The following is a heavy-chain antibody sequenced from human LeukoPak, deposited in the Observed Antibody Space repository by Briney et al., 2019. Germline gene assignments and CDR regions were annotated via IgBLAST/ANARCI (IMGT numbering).Heavy chain of an antibody. Sequence: ASVKVSCKASGCTFTGYYMHWVRQAPGQGLEWMGWINPNSGGTNYAQKFQGRVTMTRDTSISTAYMELSRLRSDDTAVYYCARKNNDWSGYYFGYFDYWGQGTLVTVSS. CDR1: GCTFTGYY. CDR2: INPNSGGT. V-gene: IGHV1-2*02. CDR3: ARKNNDWSGYYFGYFDY. J-gene: IGHJ4*02. D-gene: IGHD3-3*01.